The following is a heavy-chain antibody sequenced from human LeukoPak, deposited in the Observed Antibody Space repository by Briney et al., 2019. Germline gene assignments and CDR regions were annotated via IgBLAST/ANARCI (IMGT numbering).Heavy chain of an antibody. J-gene: IGHJ3*02. V-gene: IGHV2-5*02. Sequence: SGPTLVKPTQTLTLTCSLSGVSLSTRGVGVGWIRQPPGKALEGLALIYWDDDSRYSPSLKSRLTIAKDTSKNQVVLTMTNMDSVDTGTYYCAHSQVYSYGSFHDAYDIWGLGTLVTVSS. CDR2: IYWDDDS. CDR3: AHSQVYSYGSFHDAYDI. D-gene: IGHD5-18*01. CDR1: GVSLSTRGVG.